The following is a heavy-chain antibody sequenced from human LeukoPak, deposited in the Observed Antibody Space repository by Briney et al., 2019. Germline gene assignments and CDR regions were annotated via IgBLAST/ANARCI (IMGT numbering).Heavy chain of an antibody. V-gene: IGHV3-43*01. CDR2: ISWDGVNT. CDR1: GFVFDDYT. Sequence: PGGSLRLSCAASGFVFDDYTMHWVRQVPGKGLEWVSLISWDGVNTYYADSVKGRFTISRDNSKNSLFLQMNSLRTEDSALYYCAKEVSGRAYYEWLDYWGQGTLVTVSS. CDR3: AKEVSGRAYYEWLDY. D-gene: IGHD3-3*01. J-gene: IGHJ4*02.